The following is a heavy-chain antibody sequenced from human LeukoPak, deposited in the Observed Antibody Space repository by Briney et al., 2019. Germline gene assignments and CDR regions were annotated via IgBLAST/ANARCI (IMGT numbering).Heavy chain of an antibody. CDR2: IYTSGST. J-gene: IGHJ5*02. Sequence: KSSETLSLTCTVSGGSISSYYWSWIRQPAGKGLEWIGRIYTSGSTNYNPSLKSRVTISVDTSKNQFSLKLSSVTAADTAVYYCARGGNKYPGWYWFDPWGQGTLVTVSS. CDR3: ARGGNKYPGWYWFDP. D-gene: IGHD2-2*01. CDR1: GGSISSYY. V-gene: IGHV4-4*07.